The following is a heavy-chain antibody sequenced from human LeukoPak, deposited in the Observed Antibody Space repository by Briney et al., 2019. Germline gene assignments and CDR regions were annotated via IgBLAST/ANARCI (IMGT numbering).Heavy chain of an antibody. D-gene: IGHD1-1*01. CDR1: GFTFSSYT. V-gene: IGHV3-21*01. J-gene: IGHJ6*03. CDR2: ISSSSSYI. CDR3: ARDRLLEDRDYHYYYYMDV. Sequence: GGSLRLSCAVSGFTFSSYTINWVRQAPGKGLEWVSSISSSSSYIYYADSVKGRLTISRDNAKNSLSLQMNSLRAEDTAVYYCARDRLLEDRDYHYYYYMDVWGIGTTVTVSS.